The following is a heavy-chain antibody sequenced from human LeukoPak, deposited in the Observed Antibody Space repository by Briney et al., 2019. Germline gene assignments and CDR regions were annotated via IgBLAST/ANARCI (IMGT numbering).Heavy chain of an antibody. D-gene: IGHD4-17*01. Sequence: SETLSLTCTVSGGSISSGGYYWSWIRQHPGKGLEWIGYIYYSGSTYYNPSLKSRVTISVDTSKIQFSLKLSSVTAADTAVYYCARDSYGDPQYWYFDLWGRGTLVTVSS. CDR2: IYYSGST. V-gene: IGHV4-31*03. J-gene: IGHJ2*01. CDR3: ARDSYGDPQYWYFDL. CDR1: GGSISSGGYY.